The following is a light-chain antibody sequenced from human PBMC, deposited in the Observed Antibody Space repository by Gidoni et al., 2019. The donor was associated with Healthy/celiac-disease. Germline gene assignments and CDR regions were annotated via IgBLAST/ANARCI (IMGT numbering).Light chain of an antibody. CDR2: GAS. CDR1: QSVSSSY. V-gene: IGKV3-20*01. CDR3: QQYGSSSLT. Sequence: EIVLTQSPGTLSLSPGERATLSCRASQSVSSSYLVWYQQKPGQAPRLLIYGASSRATGIPDRFSGSGSGTDVTLTISRLEPEDFAVYYCQQYGSSSLTFGGGTKVEIK. J-gene: IGKJ4*01.